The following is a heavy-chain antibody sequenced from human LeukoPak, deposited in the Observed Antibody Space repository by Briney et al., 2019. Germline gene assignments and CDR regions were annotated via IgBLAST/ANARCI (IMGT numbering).Heavy chain of an antibody. Sequence: PGGSLRLSCAASGFTVSSNYMSWVRQAPGKGLEWVSSITGSSSTIYYADSVKGRFTISRDNARNSPYLQMHSLRDADTAVYYCARDVRYYYDSGGYYVRAFDIWGQGTMVTVSS. CDR1: GFTVSSNY. CDR3: ARDVRYYYDSGGYYVRAFDI. CDR2: ITGSSSTI. V-gene: IGHV3-48*02. D-gene: IGHD3-22*01. J-gene: IGHJ3*02.